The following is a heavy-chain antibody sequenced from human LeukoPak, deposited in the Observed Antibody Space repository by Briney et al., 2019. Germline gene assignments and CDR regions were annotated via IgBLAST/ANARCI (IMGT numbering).Heavy chain of an antibody. Sequence: PSESLSLTCAVYGGSFSGYYWSWIRQPPGKGLEWIGEVNHSGSTNYNPSLKTRVTISVDTSKNQFSLKLSSVTAADTAVYYCARGRNYYDSSGYYYYFDYWGQGTLVTVSP. CDR3: ARGRNYYDSSGYYYYFDY. J-gene: IGHJ4*02. CDR2: VNHSGST. CDR1: GGSFSGYY. V-gene: IGHV4-34*01. D-gene: IGHD3-22*01.